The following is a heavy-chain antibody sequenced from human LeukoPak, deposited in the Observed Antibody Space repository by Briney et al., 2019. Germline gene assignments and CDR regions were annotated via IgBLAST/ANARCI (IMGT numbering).Heavy chain of an antibody. J-gene: IGHJ5*02. CDR2: VYYTGVT. CDR3: ARERSSSGGHNWFDP. CDR1: GGYIITSGHY. D-gene: IGHD4-23*01. Sequence: PSEALSLTCTVSGGYIITSGHYWGWIRQPPGKGLEWIGSVYYTGVTSTNPFFRSRMSISVDTSKNQFSLNLTSVTAADAAVYYCARERSSSGGHNWFDPWGQGTLVTVSS. V-gene: IGHV4-39*07.